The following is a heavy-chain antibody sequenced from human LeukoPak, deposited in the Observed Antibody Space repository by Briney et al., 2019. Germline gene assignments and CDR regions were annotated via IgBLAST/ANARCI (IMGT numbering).Heavy chain of an antibody. J-gene: IGHJ4*02. V-gene: IGHV4-59*01. D-gene: IGHD4-17*01. CDR3: ARSGIYGDYGIYFDY. CDR2: IHYSGST. Sequence: SETLSLTCSVSGDSISSYYWSWIRQPPGKGLEWIGYIHYSGSTKYNPSLKSRVTISADTSKKQFSLNLSSVTAADTAVYYCARSGIYGDYGIYFDYWGQGTLVTVSS. CDR1: GDSISSYY.